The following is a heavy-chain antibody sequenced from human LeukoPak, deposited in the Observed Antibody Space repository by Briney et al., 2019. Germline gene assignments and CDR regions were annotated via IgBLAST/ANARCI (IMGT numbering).Heavy chain of an antibody. Sequence: SETLSLTCAVYGGSFSVYYWSWIRQPPRKGLEWIGEINHSGSTNYNPSLKRRVTISVDTSKNQFSLKRSSVTAADTAVYYCARDEKVLVKNYYYHYHMDVWGKGATVTVSS. D-gene: IGHD2/OR15-2a*01. CDR3: ARDEKVLVKNYYYHYHMDV. J-gene: IGHJ6*03. CDR1: GGSFSVYY. V-gene: IGHV4-34*01. CDR2: INHSGST.